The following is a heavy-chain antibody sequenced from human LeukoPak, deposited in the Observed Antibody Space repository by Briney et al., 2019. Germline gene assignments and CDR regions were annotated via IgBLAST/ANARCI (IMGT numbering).Heavy chain of an antibody. CDR3: AKDSYSKGDF. Sequence: GGSLRLSCAASGFTFNTYDMNWVRQAPGKGLEWVAVISYDGSNKYYADSVKGRFTISRDNSKNSLYLQMNSLRAEDTAVYYCAKDSYSKGDFWGQGVLVTVSS. J-gene: IGHJ4*02. CDR2: ISYDGSNK. V-gene: IGHV3-30*18. D-gene: IGHD6-13*01. CDR1: GFTFNTYD.